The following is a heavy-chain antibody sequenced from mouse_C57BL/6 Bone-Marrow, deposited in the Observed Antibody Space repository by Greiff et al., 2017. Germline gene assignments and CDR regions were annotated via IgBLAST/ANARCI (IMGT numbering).Heavy chain of an antibody. D-gene: IGHD2-1*01. J-gene: IGHJ1*03. CDR1: GYAFSSSW. CDR3: ASTPLYYGNSFWYFDV. Sequence: VQLQESGPELVKPGASVRISCKASGYAFSSSWMNWVKQRPGKGLEWIGRIYPGDGDTNYNGKFKSKATLTVDTSSSTAYMQLSSLTSEDSAVYYCASTPLYYGNSFWYFDVWGTGTTVTVSS. V-gene: IGHV1-82*01. CDR2: IYPGDGDT.